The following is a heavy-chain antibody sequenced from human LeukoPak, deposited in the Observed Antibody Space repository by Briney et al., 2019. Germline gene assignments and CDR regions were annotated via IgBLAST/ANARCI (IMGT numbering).Heavy chain of an antibody. CDR3: ASGYYYDSSGNHPLDY. D-gene: IGHD3-22*01. CDR1: GGSISSGGYY. Sequence: PSETLSLTCTVSGGSISSGGYYWSWIRQPPGKGLEWIGYIYHSGSTYYNPSLKSRVTISVDRSKNQFSLKLSSVTAADTAVYYCASGYYYDSSGNHPLDYWGQGTLVTVSS. V-gene: IGHV4-30-2*01. J-gene: IGHJ4*02. CDR2: IYHSGST.